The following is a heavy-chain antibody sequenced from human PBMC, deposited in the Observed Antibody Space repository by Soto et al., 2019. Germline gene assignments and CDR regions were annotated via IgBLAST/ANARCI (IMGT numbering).Heavy chain of an antibody. CDR3: ARTGYSSGWYKAAFDI. CDR2: INHSGSA. J-gene: IGHJ3*02. V-gene: IGHV4-34*01. D-gene: IGHD6-19*01. CDR1: GGSFSGYY. Sequence: TSETLSLTCAVYGGSFSGYYWSWIRQPPGKGLEWIGEINHSGSANYNPSLKSRVTISVDTSKNQFPLKLSSVTAADTAVYYCARTGYSSGWYKAAFDIWGQGTMVTVSS.